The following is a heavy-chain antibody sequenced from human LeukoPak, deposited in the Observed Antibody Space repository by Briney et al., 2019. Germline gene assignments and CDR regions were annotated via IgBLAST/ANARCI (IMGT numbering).Heavy chain of an antibody. V-gene: IGHV4-59*01. CDR2: IFYSGST. J-gene: IGHJ4*02. CDR1: GGSISSYY. CDR3: ARGVGVLDS. Sequence: SETLSLTCTVSGGSISSYYWSWIRQPPGKGLEWIGYIFYSGSTNYNPSLESRVTISVDTSKSQFSLKLTSVTAADTAVYYCARGVGVLDSWGQGTLVTVSS. D-gene: IGHD3-10*01.